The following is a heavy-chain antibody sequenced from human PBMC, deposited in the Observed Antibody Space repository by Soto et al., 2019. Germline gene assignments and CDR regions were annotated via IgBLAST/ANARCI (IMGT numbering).Heavy chain of an antibody. Sequence: SVKVSCKASGGTFSSYAISWVRQAPGQGLEWMGGIIPIFGTANYAQKLQGRVTITADESTSTAYMELSSLRSEDTAVYYCARDIVVVVPAASNYYYGMDVWGQGTTVTVS. J-gene: IGHJ6*02. V-gene: IGHV1-69*13. D-gene: IGHD2-2*01. CDR1: GGTFSSYA. CDR2: IIPIFGTA. CDR3: ARDIVVVVPAASNYYYGMDV.